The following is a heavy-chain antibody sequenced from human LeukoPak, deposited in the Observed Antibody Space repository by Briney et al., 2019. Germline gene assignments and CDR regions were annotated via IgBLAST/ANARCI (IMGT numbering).Heavy chain of an antibody. CDR2: IKQDGSEK. D-gene: IGHD7-27*01. J-gene: IGHJ3*02. V-gene: IGHV3-7*01. CDR3: ARVPVWAHDAFDI. Sequence: GGSLRLSCAASGFTFSDHHLSWIRQAPGKGLEWVANIKQDGSEKYYVDSVKGRFTISKDNAKNSLYLQMNSLRPEDTAVYYCARVPVWAHDAFDIWGQGTMVTVSS. CDR1: GFTFSDHH.